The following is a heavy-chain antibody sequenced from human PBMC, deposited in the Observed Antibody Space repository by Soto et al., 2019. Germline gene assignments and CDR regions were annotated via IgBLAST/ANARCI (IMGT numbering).Heavy chain of an antibody. CDR2: ISASGGST. CDR1: GFTFSSYD. V-gene: IGHV3-23*01. CDR3: AKDVSRYSSSYVDY. J-gene: IGHJ4*02. Sequence: GGSLRLSCAASGFTFSSYDMSGVRRAPGKGLEWVSGISASGGSTNYADSVKGRFTISRDNSKNTLYLQMNSLRAEDTAVYYCAKDVSRYSSSYVDYWGQGTQVTVSS. D-gene: IGHD6-6*01.